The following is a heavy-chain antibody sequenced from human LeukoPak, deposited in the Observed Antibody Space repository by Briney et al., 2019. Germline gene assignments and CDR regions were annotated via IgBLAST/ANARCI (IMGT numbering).Heavy chain of an antibody. V-gene: IGHV4-4*02. D-gene: IGHD1-26*01. Sequence: PSETLSLTCAVYGGSISSSNWWSWVRLPPGKGLEWIGEIYHSGSTNYNPSLKSRVTISVDKSKNQFSLKLSSMTAADTAVYYCARDAYSGSYHFDYWGQGTLVTVSS. J-gene: IGHJ4*02. CDR2: IYHSGST. CDR3: ARDAYSGSYHFDY. CDR1: GGSISSSNW.